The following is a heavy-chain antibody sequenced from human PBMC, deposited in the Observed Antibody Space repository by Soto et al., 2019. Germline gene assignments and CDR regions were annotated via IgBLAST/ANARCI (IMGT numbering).Heavy chain of an antibody. D-gene: IGHD3-16*01. CDR2: ITGRGGST. V-gene: IGHV3-23*01. J-gene: IGHJ2*01. CDR3: TKAPRGSALGDWYLDL. CDR1: GLPFSSYG. Sequence: EVQLLESGGGLVQPGGSLRLSCAGTGLPFSSYGMSWVRQAPGKGLEWVSAITGRGGSTNYADYVRGRFTISRDNSKSTRYMQMNSLRDEDAAIYYCTKAPRGSALGDWYLDLWGRGTLVTVSS.